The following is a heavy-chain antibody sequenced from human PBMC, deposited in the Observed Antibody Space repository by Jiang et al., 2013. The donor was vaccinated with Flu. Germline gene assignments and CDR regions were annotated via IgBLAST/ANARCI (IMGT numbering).Heavy chain of an antibody. CDR2: IVVGSGNT. J-gene: IGHJ5*02. V-gene: IGHV1-58*01. CDR3: AAEGRGSSENWFDP. Sequence: EVKKPGTSVKVSCKASGFTFTSSAVQWVRQARGQRLEWIGWIVVGSGNTNYAQKFQERVTITRDMSTSTAYMELSSLRSEDTAVYYCAAEGRGSSENWFDPWGQGTLVTVSS. D-gene: IGHD6-6*01. CDR1: GFTFTSSA.